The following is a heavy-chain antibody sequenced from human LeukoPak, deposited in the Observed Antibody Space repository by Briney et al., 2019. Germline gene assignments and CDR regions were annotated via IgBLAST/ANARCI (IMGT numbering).Heavy chain of an antibody. D-gene: IGHD5-24*01. CDR3: ARVAEMATIPAFDY. V-gene: IGHV4-61*01. CDR2: IYYSGST. Sequence: SETLSLTCTVSGGSISSSSYYWSWIRQPPGKGLEWIGYIYYSGSTNYNPSLKSRVTISVDTSKNQFSLKLSSVTAADTAVYYCARVAEMATIPAFDYWGQGTLVTVSS. CDR1: GGSISSSSYY. J-gene: IGHJ4*02.